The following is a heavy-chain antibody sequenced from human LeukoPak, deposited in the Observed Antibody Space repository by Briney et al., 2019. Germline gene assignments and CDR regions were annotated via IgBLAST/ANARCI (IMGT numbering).Heavy chain of an antibody. CDR2: IIPIFGTA. V-gene: IGHV1-69*01. D-gene: IGHD1-26*01. CDR3: ATDRSGSHYGNAFDI. Sequence: SVKVSCKASGGTFSSYAISWVRQAPGQGLEWMGGIIPIFGTANYAQKFQGRVTITADESTSTAYMELSSLRSEDAAVYYCATDRSGSHYGNAFDIWGQGTMVTVSS. J-gene: IGHJ3*02. CDR1: GGTFSSYA.